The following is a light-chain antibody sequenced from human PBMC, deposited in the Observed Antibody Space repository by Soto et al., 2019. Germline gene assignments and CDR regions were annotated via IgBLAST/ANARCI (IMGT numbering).Light chain of an antibody. Sequence: QSVLAQPASVSGSPGQPFTFSCTGTSSDVGAYDFVSWYQQHPDKAPTLMIYEVIYRPSGVSNRFSGSKSVNTATLTIPGLQAEDEGDYYCSSYTTSSTRVFGTGSKVTVL. V-gene: IGLV2-14*03. CDR3: SSYTTSSTRV. CDR2: EVI. CDR1: SSDVGAYDF. J-gene: IGLJ1*01.